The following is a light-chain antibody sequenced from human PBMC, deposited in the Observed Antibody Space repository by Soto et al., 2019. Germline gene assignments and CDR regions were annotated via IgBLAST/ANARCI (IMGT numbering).Light chain of an antibody. J-gene: IGLJ2*01. CDR2: GNS. Sequence: QSVLTQPPSVSVAPGQRVTISCTGSSSNIGAGYDVHWYQQLPGTAPKLLIYGNSNRPSGVPDRFSGSKSGTSASLAITGLQAEDEAYYYCQSYDSSLSVVFGGGTQLTVL. V-gene: IGLV1-40*01. CDR1: SSNIGAGYD. CDR3: QSYDSSLSVV.